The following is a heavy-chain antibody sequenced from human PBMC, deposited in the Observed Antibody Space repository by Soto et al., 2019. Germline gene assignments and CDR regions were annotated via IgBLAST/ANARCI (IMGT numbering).Heavy chain of an antibody. CDR1: GFTFSSYA. Sequence: GGSLRLSCAASGFTFSSYAMSWVRQAPGKGLEWVSAISGSGGSTYYADSVKGRFTISRDNSKNTLYLQMNSLRAEDTAVYYCAGIYRETRDYYFDYWGQGTLVTVSS. J-gene: IGHJ4*02. V-gene: IGHV3-23*01. CDR2: ISGSGGST. CDR3: AGIYRETRDYYFDY. D-gene: IGHD2-2*02.